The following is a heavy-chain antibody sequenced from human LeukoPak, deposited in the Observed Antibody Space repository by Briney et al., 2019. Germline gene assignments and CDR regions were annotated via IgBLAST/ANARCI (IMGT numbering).Heavy chain of an antibody. CDR3: AKAAGKENGYDFWFEH. CDR2: LSGSGGST. Sequence: GGSLRLSCAASGFSFSDAWMNWVRQAPGKGLEWVSGLSGSGGSTDYADSVKGRFTISRDNSKSTLYLQMNSLRAEDTAVYYCAKAAGKENGYDFWFEHWGQGTLVTVSS. D-gene: IGHD3-3*01. J-gene: IGHJ5*02. CDR1: GFSFSDAW. V-gene: IGHV3-23*01.